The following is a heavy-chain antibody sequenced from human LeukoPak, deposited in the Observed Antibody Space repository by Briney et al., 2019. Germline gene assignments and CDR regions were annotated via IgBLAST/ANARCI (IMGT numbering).Heavy chain of an antibody. CDR2: IYYSGTT. CDR1: GGSISSYY. CDR3: ARGVYIAAAQYGY. D-gene: IGHD6-13*01. V-gene: IGHV4-59*01. Sequence: SETLSLTCTVSGGSISSYYWSWIRQPPGKGLEWIGYIYYSGTTNYNPSLKSRVTTAVDTSKNQFSLKLSSVTAADTAVYYCARGVYIAAAQYGYWGQGTLVTVSS. J-gene: IGHJ4*02.